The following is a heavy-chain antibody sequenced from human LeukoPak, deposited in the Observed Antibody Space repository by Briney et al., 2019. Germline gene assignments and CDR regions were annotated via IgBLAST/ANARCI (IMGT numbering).Heavy chain of an antibody. V-gene: IGHV4-31*03. Sequence: SETLSLTCTVSGGSISSGGYYWSWIRQHPGKGLEWIGYIYYSGSTYYNPSLKSRVTISVDTSKNQFSLKLSSVTAADTAVYYCTRGWITRNWFDPWGQGTLVTVSS. CDR3: TRGWITRNWFDP. J-gene: IGHJ5*02. CDR1: GGSISSGGYY. D-gene: IGHD3-10*01. CDR2: IYYSGST.